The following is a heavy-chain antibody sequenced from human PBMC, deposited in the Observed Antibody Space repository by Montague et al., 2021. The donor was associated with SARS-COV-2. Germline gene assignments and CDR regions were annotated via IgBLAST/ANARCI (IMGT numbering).Heavy chain of an antibody. J-gene: IGHJ5*02. D-gene: IGHD3-10*01. V-gene: IGHV4-34*01. CDR3: ARASVSLWFGERSNWFDP. CDR1: GGSFSGYY. Sequence: SETLSLTCAVYGGSFSGYYWSWIRQPPGKGLEWIGEINHSGSTNYNPSLKSRVTISVDTSKNQFSLKLSSVTAADTAVYYCARASVSLWFGERSNWFDPWGQGTLVTVSS. CDR2: INHSGST.